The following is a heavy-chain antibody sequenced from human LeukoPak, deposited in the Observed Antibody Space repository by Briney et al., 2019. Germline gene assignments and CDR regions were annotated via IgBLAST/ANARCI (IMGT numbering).Heavy chain of an antibody. J-gene: IGHJ4*02. Sequence: WGSLRLSCAASGFTFSSYAMSWVRRAPGKGLEWVSGISGSGGSTYYADSVKGRFTISRDNSKNTLYLQMNSLRAEDTAVYYCAKGVLSAHLDYWGQGTLVTVSS. CDR1: GFTFSSYA. CDR3: AKGVLSAHLDY. CDR2: ISGSGGST. V-gene: IGHV3-23*01. D-gene: IGHD3-10*01.